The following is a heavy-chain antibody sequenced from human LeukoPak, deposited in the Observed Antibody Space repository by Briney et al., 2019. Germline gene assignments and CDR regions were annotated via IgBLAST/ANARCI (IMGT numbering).Heavy chain of an antibody. V-gene: IGHV4-30-4*02. CDR3: ARERAADHYYYYGMDV. D-gene: IGHD6-13*01. J-gene: IGHJ6*02. Sequence: SETLSLTCTVSGGSISSGDHYWSWIRQPPGKGLEWIGYIYYSGSTYYNPSLKSRVTISVDTSKNQFSLKLSSVTAADTAVYYCARERAADHYYYYGMDVWGQGTTVTVSS. CDR1: GGSISSGDHY. CDR2: IYYSGST.